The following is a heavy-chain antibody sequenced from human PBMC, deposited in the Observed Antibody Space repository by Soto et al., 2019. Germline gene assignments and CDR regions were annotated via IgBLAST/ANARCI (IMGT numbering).Heavy chain of an antibody. D-gene: IGHD3-22*01. CDR2: IYTSGST. CDR1: CGSIISYY. CDR3: ARDSFYDSSGYPGAFDI. V-gene: IGHV4-4*07. J-gene: IGHJ3*02. Sequence: SETLSLTCTFSCGSIISYYWSWIRQPAGKGLEWIGRIYTSGSTNYNPSLKSRVTMSVDTSKNQFSLKLSSVTAADTAVYYCARDSFYDSSGYPGAFDIWGQGTMVTVSS.